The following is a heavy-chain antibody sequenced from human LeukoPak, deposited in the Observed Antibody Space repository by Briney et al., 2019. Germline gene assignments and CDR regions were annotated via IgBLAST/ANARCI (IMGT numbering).Heavy chain of an antibody. Sequence: PSETLSLTCTVSGVSISSYYWSWIRQPAGKGLEWLGRIYTSGSTNYNPSLKSRVTMSVDTSKNQFSLKLSSVTAADTAVYYCARDRYYYDSSGYRRMDVWGKGTTVTISS. D-gene: IGHD3-22*01. V-gene: IGHV4-4*07. CDR3: ARDRYYYDSSGYRRMDV. CDR2: IYTSGST. CDR1: GVSISSYY. J-gene: IGHJ6*04.